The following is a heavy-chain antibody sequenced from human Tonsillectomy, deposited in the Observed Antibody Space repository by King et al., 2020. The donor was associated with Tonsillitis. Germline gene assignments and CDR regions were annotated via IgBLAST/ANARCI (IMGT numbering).Heavy chain of an antibody. V-gene: IGHV3-30*02. CDR2: IRYDGSHK. J-gene: IGHJ4*02. Sequence: QVQLVESGGGVVQPGGSLRLSCAASGFTFSTYAMHWVRQTPGKGLEWVTFIRYDGSHKYYADSVKGRFTISRDNSKNTLYLQMNSLRADDTAVYYCAKDGSGWPFDYGGQGPPVTVS. D-gene: IGHD6-19*01. CDR3: AKDGSGWPFDY. CDR1: GFTFSTYA.